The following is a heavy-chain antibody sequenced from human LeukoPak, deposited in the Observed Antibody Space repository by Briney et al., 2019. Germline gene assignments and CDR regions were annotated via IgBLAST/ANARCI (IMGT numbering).Heavy chain of an antibody. Sequence: PGGSLRLSCAASGFTFSNFWMIWVRQAPGKGLEWVSYISSSGSTIYYADSVKGRFTISRDNAKNSLYLQMNSLRAEDTAVYYCARGITMVRGPVDIWGQGTMVTVSS. J-gene: IGHJ3*02. CDR2: ISSSGSTI. V-gene: IGHV3-11*01. CDR3: ARGITMVRGPVDI. CDR1: GFTFSNFW. D-gene: IGHD3-10*01.